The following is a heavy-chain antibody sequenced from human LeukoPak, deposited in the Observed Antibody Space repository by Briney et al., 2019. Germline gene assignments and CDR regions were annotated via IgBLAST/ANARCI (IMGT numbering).Heavy chain of an antibody. Sequence: KPSETLSPTCTVSGYSISSGYYWGWIRQPPGKGLEWIGSIYHSGSTYYNPSLKSRVTISVDTSKSQFSLKLSSVTAADTAVYYCARETVGVEGYYYYYYMDVWGKGTTVTVSS. D-gene: IGHD1-26*01. CDR2: IYHSGST. CDR3: ARETVGVEGYYYYYYMDV. CDR1: GYSISSGYY. J-gene: IGHJ6*03. V-gene: IGHV4-38-2*02.